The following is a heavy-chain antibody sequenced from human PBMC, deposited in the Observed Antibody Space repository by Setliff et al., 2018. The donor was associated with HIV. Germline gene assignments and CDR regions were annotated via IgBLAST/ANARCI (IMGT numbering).Heavy chain of an antibody. D-gene: IGHD3-22*01. CDR3: ARSLCYYDSCGYYYNY. Sequence: GESLKISRKGSGYSFTNYWIGWVRQRPGKGLEWVGIIYPGDTDTRYSPSFQGQVPISVDQSINTAYLQWNSLKASDTAMYYCARSLCYYDSCGYYYNYWGQGTLVTVSS. J-gene: IGHJ4*02. CDR1: GYSFTNYW. CDR2: IYPGDTDT. V-gene: IGHV5-51*01.